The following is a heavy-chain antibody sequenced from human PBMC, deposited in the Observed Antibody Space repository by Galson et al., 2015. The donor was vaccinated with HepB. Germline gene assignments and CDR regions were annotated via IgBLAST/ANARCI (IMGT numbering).Heavy chain of an antibody. CDR1: GFTFSNHA. Sequence: SLRLSCAASGFTFSNHAMSWVRQVPGKGLECVSAITGDSATTYYADSAKGRFVASRDNSKNTLYLQLNSLRAEDTAVYYCGKDGEQVRVYDYRGQGTLVTVSS. CDR2: ITGDSATT. V-gene: IGHV3-23*01. D-gene: IGHD1/OR15-1a*01. J-gene: IGHJ4*01. CDR3: GKDGEQVRVYDY.